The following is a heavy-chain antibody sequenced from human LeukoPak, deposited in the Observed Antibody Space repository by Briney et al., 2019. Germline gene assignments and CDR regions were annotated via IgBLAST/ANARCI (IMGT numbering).Heavy chain of an antibody. D-gene: IGHD2-21*02. CDR1: GGTFSSYA. V-gene: IGHV1-69*13. CDR2: IIPIFGTA. J-gene: IGHJ4*02. CDR3: ARCGGDCYSEFDY. Sequence: SVKVSCKASGGTFSSYAISWVRQAPRQGLEWMGGIIPIFGTANYAQKFQGRVTITADESTSTAYMELSSLRSEDTAVYYCARCGGDCYSEFDYWGQGTLVTVSS.